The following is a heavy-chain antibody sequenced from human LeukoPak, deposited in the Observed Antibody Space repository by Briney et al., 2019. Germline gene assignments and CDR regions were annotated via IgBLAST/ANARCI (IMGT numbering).Heavy chain of an antibody. CDR3: AKGIRASGWFRGDYYYMDV. D-gene: IGHD6-19*01. CDR2: ISGSGGSI. CDR1: GFTFSSYG. Sequence: PGGSLRLSCAASGFTFSSYGMSWVRQAPGKGLEWVSAISGSGGSIYYADSVKGRFTISRDNSKNTLYLQMNSLRAEDTAVYYCAKGIRASGWFRGDYYYMDVWGKGTTVTISS. V-gene: IGHV3-23*01. J-gene: IGHJ6*03.